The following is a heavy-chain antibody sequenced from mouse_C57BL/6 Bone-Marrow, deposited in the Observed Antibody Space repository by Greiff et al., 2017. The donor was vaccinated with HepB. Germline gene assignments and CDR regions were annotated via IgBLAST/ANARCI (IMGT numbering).Heavy chain of an antibody. Sequence: EVKLMESGPGLAKPSQTLSLTCSVTGYSITSDYWNWIRKFPGNKLEYMGYISYSGSTYYNPSLKSRISITRDTSKNQYYLQLNSVTTEDTATYYCARSITTVVAHWYFDVWGTGTTVTVSS. CDR3: ARSITTVVAHWYFDV. V-gene: IGHV3-8*01. CDR2: ISYSGST. CDR1: GYSITSDY. J-gene: IGHJ1*03. D-gene: IGHD1-1*01.